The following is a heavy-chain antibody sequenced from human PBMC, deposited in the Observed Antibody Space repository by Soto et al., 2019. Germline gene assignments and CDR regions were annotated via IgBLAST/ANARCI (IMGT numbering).Heavy chain of an antibody. V-gene: IGHV4-39*01. CDR1: GGSISSGDYY. Sequence: SETLSLTCTVSGGSISSGDYYWSWIRQPPGKGLEWIGSIYNSGSTNYNTSLKSRVTISVDTSKNKLSMKLSYVTAADTAVYYFARCQLRYFDWLLRYYGMDVWGQGTTVTVSS. D-gene: IGHD3-9*01. J-gene: IGHJ6*02. CDR3: ARCQLRYFDWLLRYYGMDV. CDR2: IYNSGST.